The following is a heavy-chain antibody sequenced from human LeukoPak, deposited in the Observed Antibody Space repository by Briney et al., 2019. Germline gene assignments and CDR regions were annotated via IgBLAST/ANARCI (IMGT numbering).Heavy chain of an antibody. D-gene: IGHD5-24*01. CDR2: INTDGSTT. CDR1: GFTLSSYW. J-gene: IGHJ4*02. CDR3: ARGEMVQVY. V-gene: IGHV3-74*01. Sequence: PGRSLRLSCVASGFTLSSYWMHWVRQAPGKGLVWVSRINTDGSTTSYADSVKGRFTISRDNAKNTLYLQMNSLRADDTAVYYCARGEMVQVYWGQGTLVTVSS.